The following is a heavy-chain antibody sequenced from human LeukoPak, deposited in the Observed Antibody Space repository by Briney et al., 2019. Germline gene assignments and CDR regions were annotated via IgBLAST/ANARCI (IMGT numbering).Heavy chain of an antibody. J-gene: IGHJ4*02. CDR2: IYSSGST. D-gene: IGHD6-19*01. CDR3: ARPRSSSGWDGDFDY. CDR1: GGSISNYY. V-gene: IGHV4-4*07. Sequence: SETLSLTCTVSGGSISNYYWSWIRQPAGKGLEWIGRIYSSGSTNYNPSLKSRVTMSVDTSKNQFSLKLGSVTAADTAMYYCARPRSSSGWDGDFDYWGQGTLVTVSS.